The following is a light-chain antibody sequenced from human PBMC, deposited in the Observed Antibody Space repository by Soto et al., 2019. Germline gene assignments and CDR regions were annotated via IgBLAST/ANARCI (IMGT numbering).Light chain of an antibody. Sequence: QSVLTQSSSASASLGSSFKLTCTLSSGHSSYIIAWHHQQPGKAPRYLMKLEGSGSYNRGSGVPDRFSGSSSGADRYLTISNLQFEDDDDYYCETWDTNTRVFGGGTKLTVL. J-gene: IGLJ3*02. CDR1: SGHSSYI. V-gene: IGLV4-60*02. CDR3: ETWDTNTRV. CDR2: LEGSGSY.